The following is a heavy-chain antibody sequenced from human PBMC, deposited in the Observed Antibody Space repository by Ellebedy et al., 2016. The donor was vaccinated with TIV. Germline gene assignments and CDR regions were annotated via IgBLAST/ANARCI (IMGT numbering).Heavy chain of an antibody. CDR1: GESFTAYY. CDR2: ISHSGSG. Sequence: SQTLSLTCAVHGESFTAYYWTWVRQSPEKGLEWLGEISHSGSGNYNPSLESRLTRSVDKSSNQFSLKLSYVTAADTAVYYCAGTRGYGYVYWGLGTLVTVSS. D-gene: IGHD5-18*01. CDR3: AGTRGYGYVY. J-gene: IGHJ4*02. V-gene: IGHV4-34*01.